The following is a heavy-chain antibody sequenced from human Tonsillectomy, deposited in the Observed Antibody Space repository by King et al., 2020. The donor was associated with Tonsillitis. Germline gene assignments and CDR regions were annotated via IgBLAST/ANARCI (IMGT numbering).Heavy chain of an antibody. CDR1: GGSITSYY. J-gene: IGHJ4*01. V-gene: IGHV4-4*07. CDR2: MYRTTGSS. D-gene: IGHD1-1*01. Sequence: VQLQESGPGLVKPSETLSLTCSVSGGSITSYYWNWIRRPAGKGLEWIGRMYRTTGSSSYNSSLKSRITMSLDTSNNRVSLRLSAVTAADTALYYCAREGSGFYFDYWGQGTLVTVSS. CDR3: AREGSGFYFDY.